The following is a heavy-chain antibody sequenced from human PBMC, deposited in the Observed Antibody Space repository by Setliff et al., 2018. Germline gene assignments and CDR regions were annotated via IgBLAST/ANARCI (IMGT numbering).Heavy chain of an antibody. D-gene: IGHD4-4*01. Sequence: GGSLRLSCSVPGITFKNAWMTWVRQAPGKGPEWVGRIKSSLEGATSDYGAPAKGRFTISRDDSKNMIFLHMNNLKTEDTGFYYCTTGPRDSRNYLNWFNPWGQGTLVTVSS. CDR1: GITFKNAW. CDR3: TTGPRDSRNYLNWFNP. J-gene: IGHJ5*02. V-gene: IGHV3-15*01. CDR2: IKSSLEGATS.